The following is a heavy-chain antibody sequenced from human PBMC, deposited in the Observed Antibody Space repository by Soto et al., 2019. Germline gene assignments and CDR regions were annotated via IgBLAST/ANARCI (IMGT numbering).Heavy chain of an antibody. V-gene: IGHV1-2*02. Sequence: ASVKLSFKTSGFSFTSYYKHWLRQTPGQGLEWLGWINAHSGGTEYAQKFQGRVTLTRDTSIATAYLTLTSLTSDDTALYYCAKDLTRQLAYWLDPWGQGTQVTVSS. CDR3: AKDLTRQLAYWLDP. D-gene: IGHD6-6*01. J-gene: IGHJ5*02. CDR2: INAHSGGT. CDR1: GFSFTSYY.